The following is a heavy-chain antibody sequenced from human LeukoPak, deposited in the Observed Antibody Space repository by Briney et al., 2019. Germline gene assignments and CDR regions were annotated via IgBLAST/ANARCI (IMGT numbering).Heavy chain of an antibody. J-gene: IGHJ5*02. CDR3: ARQQWVSTVVTVGVNWFDP. CDR1: GGSISSYY. Sequence: SETLSLTCTVSGGSISSYYWSWIRQPPGKGLEWIGYIYYSGSTNYDPSLKSRVTISVGTSKNQFSLKLSSVTAADTAVYYCARQQWVSTVVTVGVNWFDPWGQGTLVTVSS. D-gene: IGHD4-23*01. CDR2: IYYSGST. V-gene: IGHV4-59*08.